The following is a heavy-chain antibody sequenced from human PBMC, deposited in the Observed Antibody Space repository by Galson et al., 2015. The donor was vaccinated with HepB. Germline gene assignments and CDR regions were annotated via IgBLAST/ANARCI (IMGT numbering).Heavy chain of an antibody. CDR2: IWNNGINK. J-gene: IGHJ6*02. CDR1: GFNFGPYG. Sequence: SLRLSCAASGFNFGPYGMHWVRQAPGKGLEWVAIIWNNGINKDYADSVKGRFTISRDNSKNTLFLQMNSLRAEDTAVYYCARLAYSNFLGGLDVWGQGTTVTVSS. D-gene: IGHD4-11*01. V-gene: IGHV3-33*01. CDR3: ARLAYSNFLGGLDV.